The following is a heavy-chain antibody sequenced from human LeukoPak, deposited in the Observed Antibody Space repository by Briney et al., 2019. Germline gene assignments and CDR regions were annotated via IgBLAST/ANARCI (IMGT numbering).Heavy chain of an antibody. Sequence: SETLSLTCTVSGGSISSRSYYWGWIRQPPGKGLEWIGNIYYSGSTHYNPSLKSRVTISVDTSKNQFSLKLSSVTAADTAVYYCARRGITMIVVHRAFDIWGQGTMVTVSS. D-gene: IGHD3-22*01. CDR3: ARRGITMIVVHRAFDI. CDR2: IYYSGST. J-gene: IGHJ3*02. CDR1: GGSISSRSYY. V-gene: IGHV4-39*01.